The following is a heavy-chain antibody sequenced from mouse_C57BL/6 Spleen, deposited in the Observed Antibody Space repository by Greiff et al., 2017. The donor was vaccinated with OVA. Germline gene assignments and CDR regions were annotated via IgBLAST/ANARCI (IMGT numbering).Heavy chain of an antibody. CDR3: ARPTAQASYFYY. Sequence: QVQLQQPGAELVMPGASVKLSCKASGYTFTSYWMHWVKQRPGQGLEWIGEIDPSDSYTNYNQKFKGKSTLTVDKSSSTAYMQLSSLTSEDSAVYYCARPTAQASYFYYWGQGTTLTVSS. D-gene: IGHD3-2*02. CDR1: GYTFTSYW. CDR2: IDPSDSYT. V-gene: IGHV1-69*01. J-gene: IGHJ2*01.